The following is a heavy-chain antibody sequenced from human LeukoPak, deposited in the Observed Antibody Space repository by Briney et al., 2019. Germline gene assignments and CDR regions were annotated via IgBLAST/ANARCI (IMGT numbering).Heavy chain of an antibody. CDR1: GGSISSYY. D-gene: IGHD3-22*01. Sequence: SETLSLTCTVSGGSISSYYWSWIRQPPGKGLEWIGYIYYSGSTNYNPSLKSRVTISVDTSKNQLSLRLSSVTAADTAVYYCARVTGYIVEDYFDYWGQGTLVTVSS. V-gene: IGHV4-59*01. CDR2: IYYSGST. J-gene: IGHJ4*02. CDR3: ARVTGYIVEDYFDY.